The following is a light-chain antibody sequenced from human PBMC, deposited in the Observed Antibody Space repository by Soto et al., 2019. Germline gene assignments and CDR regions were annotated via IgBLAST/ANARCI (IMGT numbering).Light chain of an antibody. Sequence: DIVMTQSPLSLPVTPGEPASISCRSSQRLLHTNGVNYLDWSLQKPGPSPPLLIYLGSNRASGGPDRFRGSGSGTDFTLKISRVEAEDVGVYYCVQGPQIPLTFGGGTKVEIK. CDR1: QRLLHTNGVNY. CDR2: LGS. J-gene: IGKJ4*01. V-gene: IGKV2-28*01. CDR3: VQGPQIPLT.